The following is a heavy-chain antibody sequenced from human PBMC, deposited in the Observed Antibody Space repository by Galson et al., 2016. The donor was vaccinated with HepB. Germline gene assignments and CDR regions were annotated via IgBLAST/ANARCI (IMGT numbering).Heavy chain of an antibody. Sequence: SETLSLTCAVSGGSISSRNWWSWARQPPGKGLEWIGEIYHIGNTNYNPSLESRVTISVDKSKNQFSLKLSSVTAADTAMYYCASHNDSALIFGGHGTLVTVSS. CDR2: IYHIGNT. D-gene: IGHD3/OR15-3a*01. V-gene: IGHV4-4*02. J-gene: IGHJ4*01. CDR1: GGSISSRNW. CDR3: ASHNDSALIF.